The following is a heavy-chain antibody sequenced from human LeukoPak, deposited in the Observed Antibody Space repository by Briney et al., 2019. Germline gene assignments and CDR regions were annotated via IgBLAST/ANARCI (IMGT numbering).Heavy chain of an antibody. J-gene: IGHJ4*02. CDR3: AASSGVTLGRF. Sequence: PSETLSLTCTVSGGSISSGANYYNWIRQHPGKGLEWIGYIYCTGITSYNPSLKSRVTMSVDTSMNQLSLKLTSLTAADTAVYYCAASSGVTLGRFWGQGTLVTVSS. D-gene: IGHD3-16*01. CDR1: GGSISSGANY. CDR2: IYCTGIT. V-gene: IGHV4-31*03.